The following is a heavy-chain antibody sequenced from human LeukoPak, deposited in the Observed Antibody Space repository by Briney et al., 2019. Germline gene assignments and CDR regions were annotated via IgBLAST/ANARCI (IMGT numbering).Heavy chain of an antibody. J-gene: IGHJ4*02. V-gene: IGHV4-39*07. CDR1: GGSISSGPYY. D-gene: IGHD5-18*01. CDR3: ARERGGYSYGSGIDY. CDR2: IYYGENT. Sequence: PSETLSLTCTVSGGSISSGPYYWGWIRQPPGKGLEWIGNIYYGENTYYNPSLKSRVTISVDTSKNQFSLKLSSVTAADTAVYYCARERGGYSYGSGIDYWGQGTLVTVSS.